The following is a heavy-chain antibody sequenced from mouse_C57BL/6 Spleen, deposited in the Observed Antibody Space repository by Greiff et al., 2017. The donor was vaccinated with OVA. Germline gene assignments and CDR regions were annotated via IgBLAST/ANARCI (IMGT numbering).Heavy chain of an antibody. CDR1: GYTFTSYW. Sequence: VQLQQPGAELVKPGASVKLSCKASGYTFTSYWMQWVKQRPGQGLEWIGEIDPSDSYTNYNQKFKGKATLTVDTSSSTAYMQLSSLTSEDSAVYYCARVGYYGSSPYAMDYWGQGTSVTVSS. V-gene: IGHV1-50*01. J-gene: IGHJ4*01. CDR2: IDPSDSYT. D-gene: IGHD1-1*01. CDR3: ARVGYYGSSPYAMDY.